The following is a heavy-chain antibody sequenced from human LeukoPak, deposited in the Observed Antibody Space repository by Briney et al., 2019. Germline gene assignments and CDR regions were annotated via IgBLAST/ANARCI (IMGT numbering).Heavy chain of an antibody. D-gene: IGHD2-15*01. CDR1: GFTFSSYE. V-gene: IGHV3-7*01. Sequence: GGSLRLSCAASGFTFSSYEMNWVRQAPGKGLQWVADIKQDESEKYYVDSVKGRLTISRDNAKNSMYLQMNSLRAEDTAVYYCARDRYCSDSSCPHFDYWGQGTLVTVSS. CDR3: ARDRYCSDSSCPHFDY. J-gene: IGHJ4*02. CDR2: IKQDESEK.